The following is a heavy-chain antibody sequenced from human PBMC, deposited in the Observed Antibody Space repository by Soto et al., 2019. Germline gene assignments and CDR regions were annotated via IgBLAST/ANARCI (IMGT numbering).Heavy chain of an antibody. J-gene: IGHJ6*02. CDR3: ARDLAWKRGKVGRYYYGMDV. D-gene: IGHD1-1*01. CDR1: GFIFSDYY. CDR2: ISTRSTYT. V-gene: IGHV3-11*06. Sequence: QVLLVESGGGLVKAGGSLRLSCAASGFIFSDYYMSWVRQTPGKGLEWISYISTRSTYTNYADSVKGRFTISRDNTKNSLYLQMYRLRVEDTAVYYCARDLAWKRGKVGRYYYGMDVWGQGTTVTVSS.